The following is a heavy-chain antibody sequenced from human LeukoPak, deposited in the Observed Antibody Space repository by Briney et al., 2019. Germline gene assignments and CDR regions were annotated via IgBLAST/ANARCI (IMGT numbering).Heavy chain of an antibody. CDR1: GGTFNNYA. D-gene: IGHD5-12*01. J-gene: IGHJ4*02. V-gene: IGHV1-69*04. CDR2: VVPMFGIR. Sequence: SVKVSCKTSGGTFNNYAISWVRQAPGQGLEWMGRVVPMFGIRNYPQTFRGRVNITADKATNTAYMELRSLRAEDTAIYYCATEPSRSYSFDHLDFWGLGTPVTVSS. CDR3: ATEPSRSYSFDHLDF.